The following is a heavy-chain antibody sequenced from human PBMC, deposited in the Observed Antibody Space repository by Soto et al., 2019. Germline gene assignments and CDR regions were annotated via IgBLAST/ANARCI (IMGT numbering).Heavy chain of an antibody. D-gene: IGHD3-22*01. CDR2: VYHGVTA. CDR1: GFSINNAYY. Sequence: ETLSLTCAVSGFSINNAYYWGWIRQPPGKGLDWIGTVYHGVTAFYNPSLKSRASISVDSSKNQFSLNLTSVTAADTAVYYCAKWFDSGGYATPLWGQGTLVTVSS. CDR3: AKWFDSGGYATPL. V-gene: IGHV4-38-2*01. J-gene: IGHJ4*02.